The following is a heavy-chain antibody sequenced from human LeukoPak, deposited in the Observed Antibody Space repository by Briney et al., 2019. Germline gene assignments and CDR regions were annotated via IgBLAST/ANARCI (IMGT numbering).Heavy chain of an antibody. CDR1: GGSVSSGSYY. CDR3: VRDRELTY. CDR2: IYNSGST. J-gene: IGHJ4*02. Sequence: KTSETLSLTCTVSGGSVSSGSYYWSWVRQPPGKGLEWIGYIYNSGSTNYNPSLKSRVTISVDTSKNQFSLKLTSVTAADTAVYYCVRDRELTYWGQGTLVTVSS. V-gene: IGHV4-61*01. D-gene: IGHD1-26*01.